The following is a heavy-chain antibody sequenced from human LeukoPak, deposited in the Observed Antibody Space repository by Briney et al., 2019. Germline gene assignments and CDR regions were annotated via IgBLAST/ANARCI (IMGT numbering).Heavy chain of an antibody. J-gene: IGHJ5*02. CDR3: TRGMDHINYAWFDP. V-gene: IGHV3-21*06. D-gene: IGHD4-11*01. CDR1: GFSFSDFG. Sequence: GGSLRLSCAASGFSFSDFGMGWVRQAPGKRLEWVSSIFGSRDSISYANSVKGRFTISRDNAENSQYLQMDSLRVEDTAVYYCTRGMDHINYAWFDPWGQGTLVIVSS. CDR2: IFGSRDSI.